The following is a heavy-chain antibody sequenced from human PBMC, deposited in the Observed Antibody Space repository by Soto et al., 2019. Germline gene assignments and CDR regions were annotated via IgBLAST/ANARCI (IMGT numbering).Heavy chain of an antibody. Sequence: GGSLRLSCAASGFTFSSYSMNWVRQAPGKGLEWVSSISSSSSYIYYADSVKGRFTISRDNAKNSLYLQMNSLRAEDTAVYYCARDIGSSGLRFLEWLPRNDYWGQGTLVTVSA. D-gene: IGHD3-3*01. CDR3: ARDIGSSGLRFLEWLPRNDY. CDR1: GFTFSSYS. CDR2: ISSSSSYI. J-gene: IGHJ4*02. V-gene: IGHV3-21*01.